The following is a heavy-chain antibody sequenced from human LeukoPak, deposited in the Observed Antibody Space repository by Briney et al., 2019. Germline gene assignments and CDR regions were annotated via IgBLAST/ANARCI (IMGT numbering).Heavy chain of an antibody. CDR2: ITGSGGSR. J-gene: IGHJ4*02. CDR1: GFTFSSYA. D-gene: IGHD5-12*01. V-gene: IGHV3-23*01. CDR3: AKDRGVVATFSGDF. Sequence: PGGSLRLSCAASGFTFSSYAMIWVRQAPGKGLEWVSAITGSGGSRYYADSVKGRFTISRDNYKNTLYLQMNSLRAEDTAAYYCAKDRGVVATFSGDFWGQGILVTVSS.